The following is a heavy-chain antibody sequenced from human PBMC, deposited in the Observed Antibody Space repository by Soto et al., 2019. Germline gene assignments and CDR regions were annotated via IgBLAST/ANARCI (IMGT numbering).Heavy chain of an antibody. CDR1: GLTLSSYW. D-gene: IGHD3-3*01. CDR3: ARVLYYDFWSGYYPHSGYYYYYGMDV. CDR2: IKQDGSEK. J-gene: IGHJ6*02. Sequence: PRGAARLSCAAPGLTLSSYWVRSVRPAPGKGLEWVANIKQDGSEKYYVDSVKGRFTISRDNAKYSLYLQMNSMRAEDTAVYYCARVLYYDFWSGYYPHSGYYYYYGMDVWGQGTTVTVS. V-gene: IGHV3-7*03.